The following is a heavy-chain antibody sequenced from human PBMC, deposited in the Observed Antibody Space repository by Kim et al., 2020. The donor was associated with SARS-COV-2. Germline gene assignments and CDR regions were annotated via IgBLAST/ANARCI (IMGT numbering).Heavy chain of an antibody. CDR2: ISWNSGSI. Sequence: GGSLRLSCAASGFTFDDYAMHWVRQAPGKGLEWVSGISWNSGSIGYADSVKGRFTISRDNAKNSLYLQMNSLRAEDTALYYCAKDLPDYYGSGSLDYWGQGTLVTVSS. D-gene: IGHD3-10*01. CDR3: AKDLPDYYGSGSLDY. CDR1: GFTFDDYA. V-gene: IGHV3-9*01. J-gene: IGHJ4*02.